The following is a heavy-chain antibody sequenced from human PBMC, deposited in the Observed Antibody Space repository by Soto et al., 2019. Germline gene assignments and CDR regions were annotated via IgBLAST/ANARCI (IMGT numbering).Heavy chain of an antibody. Sequence: GGSLRLSCAASGFTFSSYGMHWVRQAPGKGLEWVAVISYDGSNKYYADSVKGRFTISRDNSKNTLYLQMNSLRAEDTAVYYCAKEKGGNYDYIWGSYRPYYFDYWGQGTLVTVSS. D-gene: IGHD3-16*02. CDR2: ISYDGSNK. V-gene: IGHV3-30*18. CDR1: GFTFSSYG. J-gene: IGHJ4*02. CDR3: AKEKGGNYDYIWGSYRPYYFDY.